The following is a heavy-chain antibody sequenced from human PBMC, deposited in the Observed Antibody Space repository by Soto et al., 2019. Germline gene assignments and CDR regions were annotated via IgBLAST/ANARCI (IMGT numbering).Heavy chain of an antibody. CDR1: GGTFISYT. J-gene: IGHJ5*02. CDR2: IIPILGIA. CDR3: ARDLPSSTGENWFDP. V-gene: IGHV1-69*04. D-gene: IGHD2-2*01. Sequence: ASVKVSCKASGGTFISYTISWVRQAPGQGLEWMGRIIPILGIANYAQKFQGRVTITADKSTSTAYMELSSLRSEDTAVYYCARDLPSSTGENWFDPWGQGTLVTVSS.